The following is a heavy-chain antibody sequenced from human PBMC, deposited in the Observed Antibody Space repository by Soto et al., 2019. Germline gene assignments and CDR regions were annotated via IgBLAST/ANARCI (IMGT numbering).Heavy chain of an antibody. Sequence: QLHLVQSGAVVKKPGASVTVSCSASGYPVTAYYMHWVRQAPGRGLEWMGGINPATGAAKYTQTFRGRVTATRDSSTSTVVMELRALTSEDTAVFYLARGGGVGVAGSAAFDMWGQGTLVTVSS. CDR3: ARGGGVGVAGSAAFDM. J-gene: IGHJ3*02. CDR1: GYPVTAYY. D-gene: IGHD3-3*01. V-gene: IGHV1-2*02. CDR2: INPATGAA.